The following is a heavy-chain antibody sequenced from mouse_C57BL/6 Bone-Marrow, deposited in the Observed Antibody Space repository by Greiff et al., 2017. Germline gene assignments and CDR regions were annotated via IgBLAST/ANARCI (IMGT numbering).Heavy chain of an antibody. CDR2: IHPNSGST. V-gene: IGHV1-64*01. D-gene: IGHD4-1*01. Sequence: VQLQQPGAELVKPGASVKLSCKASGYTFTSYWMHWVKQRPGQGLEWIGMIHPNSGSTNYNEKFKSKATLTVDKSSSTAYMQLSSLTSEDSAVYYCARRRTNWDWFAYWGQGTLVTVSA. J-gene: IGHJ3*01. CDR1: GYTFTSYW. CDR3: ARRRTNWDWFAY.